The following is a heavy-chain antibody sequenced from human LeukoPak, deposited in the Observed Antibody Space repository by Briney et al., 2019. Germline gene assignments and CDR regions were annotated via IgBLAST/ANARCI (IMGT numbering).Heavy chain of an antibody. V-gene: IGHV3-48*03. CDR2: ISSGGTTI. J-gene: IGHJ4*02. CDR1: GFTFSEFE. D-gene: IGHD2/OR15-2a*01. Sequence: GGSLRLSCAASGFTFSEFEMNWVRQAPGKGLEWVSDISSGGTTIFYADSVKGRFTISRDNARSSLYLQMNSLRDEDTAMYYCTRGLVLWGQGALVTVSS. CDR3: TRGLVL.